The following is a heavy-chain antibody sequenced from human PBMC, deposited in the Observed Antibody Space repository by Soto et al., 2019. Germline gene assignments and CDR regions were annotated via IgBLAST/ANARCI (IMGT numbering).Heavy chain of an antibody. D-gene: IGHD1-26*01. Sequence: QVQLQQWGPGVLKPSETLSLTCAVYGGSFSGYYWTWIRQPPGERLEWIGEVDHSGNTNYNPSLKSRVNRPVDTSKNQFSLKLTSVTAADTALYYCARGVRSGGSYTLDHWGLGRLITVSS. CDR2: VDHSGNT. CDR3: ARGVRSGGSYTLDH. CDR1: GGSFSGYY. J-gene: IGHJ4*02. V-gene: IGHV4-34*01.